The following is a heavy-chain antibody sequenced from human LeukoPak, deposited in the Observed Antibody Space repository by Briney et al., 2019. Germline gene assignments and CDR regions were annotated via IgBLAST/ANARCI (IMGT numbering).Heavy chain of an antibody. Sequence: SETLSLTCTVSGDSISSYYWSWNRQPAGKGLEWIGHIYTSGSTNYNPSLKSRVTMSVDTSKNQFSLQVNSVTPEDTAVYFCARDNVYSRLGVWGKGTTVTVSS. CDR3: ARDNVYSRLGV. D-gene: IGHD1-26*01. J-gene: IGHJ6*04. CDR1: GDSISSYY. CDR2: IYTSGST. V-gene: IGHV4-4*07.